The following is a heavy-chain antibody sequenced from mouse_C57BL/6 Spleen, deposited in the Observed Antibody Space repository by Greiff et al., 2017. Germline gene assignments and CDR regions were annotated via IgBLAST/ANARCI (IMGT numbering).Heavy chain of an antibody. J-gene: IGHJ4*01. D-gene: IGHD1-1*01. CDR2: IDPSDSYT. CDR1: GYTFTSYW. V-gene: IGHV1-59*01. Sequence: QVQLQQPGAELVRPGTSVKLSCKASGYTFTSYWMHWVKQRPGQGLEWIGVIDPSDSYTNYNQKFKGKATLTVDTSSSTAYMQLSSLTSEDSAVYYCAAGHYYGSSSYYYAMDYWGQGTSVTVSS. CDR3: AAGHYYGSSSYYYAMDY.